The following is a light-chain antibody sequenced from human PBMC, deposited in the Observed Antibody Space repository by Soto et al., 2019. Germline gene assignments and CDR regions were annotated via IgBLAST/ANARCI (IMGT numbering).Light chain of an antibody. Sequence: EVVMTQSPATLSVSPGERATLSCRASQSVNANLAWYQQKPGQAPRLLIHGASNRATGIPARFSGSGFGPEFSRTISSLPSEDFAVYYCQQYNTWLWTFGQGTKVEI. CDR1: QSVNAN. J-gene: IGKJ1*01. V-gene: IGKV3-15*01. CDR3: QQYNTWLWT. CDR2: GAS.